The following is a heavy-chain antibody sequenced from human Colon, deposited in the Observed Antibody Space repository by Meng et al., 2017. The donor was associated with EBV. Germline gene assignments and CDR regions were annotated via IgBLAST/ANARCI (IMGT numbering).Heavy chain of an antibody. Sequence: QVPLSLWGDGLLKPSEPLPLTCTVSGGSISSGGYYWSWIRQHPGKGLEWIGYIHDSGSTYYNPSLKSRVTISADTSKNQFSLKLSSVTAADTAVYYCARASYGSGSPLGESWFDPWGQGTLVTVSS. V-gene: IGHV4-31*03. CDR2: IHDSGST. CDR3: ARASYGSGSPLGESWFDP. CDR1: GGSISSGGYY. J-gene: IGHJ5*02. D-gene: IGHD3-10*01.